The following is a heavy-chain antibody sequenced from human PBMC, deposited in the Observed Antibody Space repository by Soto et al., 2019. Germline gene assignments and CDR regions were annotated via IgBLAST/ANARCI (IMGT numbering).Heavy chain of an antibody. CDR1: GGTFSSYA. CDR3: ARARDPFLEWLPFDY. D-gene: IGHD3-3*02. Sequence: QVQLVQSGAEVKKPGSSVKVSCKASGGTFSSYAISWVRQAPGQGLEWMGGIIPIFGTANYAQKFQGSVTVTADEATSTAYMELSSLRSEDTAVYYCARARDPFLEWLPFDYWGQGTLVTVSS. J-gene: IGHJ4*02. CDR2: IIPIFGTA. V-gene: IGHV1-69*12.